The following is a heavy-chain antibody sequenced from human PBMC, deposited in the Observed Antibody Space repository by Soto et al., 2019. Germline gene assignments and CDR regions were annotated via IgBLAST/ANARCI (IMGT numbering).Heavy chain of an antibody. CDR2: IYYSGST. CDR3: ARDPNYYGSGRISWFDP. J-gene: IGHJ5*02. CDR1: GGSISSGGYY. V-gene: IGHV4-31*03. Sequence: SEPLSLTCTVSGGSISSGGYYWSWIRQHPGKGLEWIGYIYYSGSTYYNPSLKSRVTISVDTSKNQFSLKLSSVTAADTAVYYCARDPNYYGSGRISWFDPWGQGTLVTVSS. D-gene: IGHD3-10*01.